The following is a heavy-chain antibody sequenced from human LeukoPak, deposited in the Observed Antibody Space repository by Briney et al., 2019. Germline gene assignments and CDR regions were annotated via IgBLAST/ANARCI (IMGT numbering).Heavy chain of an antibody. CDR1: GYTFTSYG. CDR3: ARFDILTGSDYFDY. CDR2: ISAYNGNT. D-gene: IGHD3-9*01. J-gene: IGHJ4*02. Sequence: ASVKVSCKASGYTFTSYGISWVRQAPGQGLEWMGRISAYNGNTNYAQKLQGRVTMTTDTSTSTAYMELRSLRSDDTAVYYCARFDILTGSDYFDYWGQGTLVTVSS. V-gene: IGHV1-18*01.